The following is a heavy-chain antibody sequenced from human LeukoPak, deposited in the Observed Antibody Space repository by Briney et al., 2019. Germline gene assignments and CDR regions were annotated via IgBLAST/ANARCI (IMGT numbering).Heavy chain of an antibody. CDR2: GFHSGSI. CDR3: ARRYYDSSGYYYFDC. V-gene: IGHV4-59*01. Sequence: PSETLSLTCTVSGGSISSYYWSWIRQPPGKGLEWIGYGFHSGSINYNPSLKSRVTISVDTSKNQFSLKLRSVTAADTAVYYCARRYYDSSGYYYFDCWGQGTLVTVSS. D-gene: IGHD3-22*01. CDR1: GGSISSYY. J-gene: IGHJ4*02.